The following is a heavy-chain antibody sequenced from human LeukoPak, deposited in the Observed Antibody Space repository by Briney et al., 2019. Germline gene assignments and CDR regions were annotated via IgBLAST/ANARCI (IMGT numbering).Heavy chain of an antibody. D-gene: IGHD6-13*01. Sequence: SETLSLTCSVSGGSISSGGYYWSWLRQHPGKGLEWIGYIYYSGSTYYNPSLKSRVTISVDTSKNQFSLKLSSVTAADTAVYYCARAYTSSCRWFDPWGQGTLVTVSS. CDR1: GGSISSGGYY. CDR2: IYYSGST. CDR3: ARAYTSSCRWFDP. J-gene: IGHJ5*02. V-gene: IGHV4-31*03.